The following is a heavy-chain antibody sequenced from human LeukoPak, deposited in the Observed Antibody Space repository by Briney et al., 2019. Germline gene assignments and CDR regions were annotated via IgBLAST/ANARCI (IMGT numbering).Heavy chain of an antibody. V-gene: IGHV1-2*02. CDR3: ARSNRGSGFDY. CDR1: GYTFTGYY. D-gene: IGHD2/OR15-2a*01. J-gene: IGHJ4*02. CDR2: IKPSSGGT. Sequence: ASVKVSCKASGYTFTGYYIHWVRQAPGQGLEWMGWIKPSSGGTNYAQNFQGRVTITRNTSMSTAYMELSSLRSEDTAVYYCARSNRGSGFDYWGQGTLVTVSS.